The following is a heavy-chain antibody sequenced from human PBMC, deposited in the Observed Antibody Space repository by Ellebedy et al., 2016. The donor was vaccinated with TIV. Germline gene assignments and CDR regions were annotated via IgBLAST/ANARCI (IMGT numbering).Heavy chain of an antibody. V-gene: IGHV1-18*01. CDR2: ISAYNGNT. CDR1: GYTFTSYG. Sequence: AASVKVSCKASGYTFTSYGISWVRQAPGQGLEWMGWISAYNGNTNYAQKIQGRVTMTTDTSTSTAYMELSSLRSEDTAVYYCAKDGKYGDYGCWGQGTLVTVSS. J-gene: IGHJ4*02. D-gene: IGHD4-17*01. CDR3: AKDGKYGDYGC.